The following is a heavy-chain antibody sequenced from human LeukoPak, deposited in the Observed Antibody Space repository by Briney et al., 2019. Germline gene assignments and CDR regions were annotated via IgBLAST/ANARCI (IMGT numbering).Heavy chain of an antibody. Sequence: ASVKVSCKASGYTFTGYYMHWVRQAPGQGLEWMGWINPNSGGTNYAQKFQGRVTMTRDTSISTAYMELSRLRSDDTAVYYCARAQNDFWSGYVPHNNYYYYMDVWGKGTTVTVSS. V-gene: IGHV1-2*02. CDR1: GYTFTGYY. D-gene: IGHD3-3*01. J-gene: IGHJ6*03. CDR2: INPNSGGT. CDR3: ARAQNDFWSGYVPHNNYYYYMDV.